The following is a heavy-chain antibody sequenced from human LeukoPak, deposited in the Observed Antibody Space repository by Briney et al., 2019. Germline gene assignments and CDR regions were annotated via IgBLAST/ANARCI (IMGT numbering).Heavy chain of an antibody. Sequence: PSETLSLTCIVSGGSISNSSYYWGWIRQPPGKGLEWIGSIYYSGSAYYNPSLKSRVTISVDTSKNQFSLKLTSVTAADTAVYYYARHWVVTPNYWGQGTLVTVSS. CDR3: ARHWVVTPNY. J-gene: IGHJ4*02. CDR2: IYYSGSA. V-gene: IGHV4-39*01. CDR1: GGSISNSSYY. D-gene: IGHD4-23*01.